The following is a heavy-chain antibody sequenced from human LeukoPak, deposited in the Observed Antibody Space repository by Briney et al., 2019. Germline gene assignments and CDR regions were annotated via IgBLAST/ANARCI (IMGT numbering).Heavy chain of an antibody. Sequence: PGGSLRLSCAASGFTFDDYAMHWVRQAPGKGLEWVSGISWNSGTTGYADSVRGRFTISRDSAKNSLSLQMNSLRAEDTAVYYCARVEFGEYSSYFDDWGQGTLVTVSS. V-gene: IGHV3-9*01. CDR2: ISWNSGTT. D-gene: IGHD3-10*01. CDR3: ARVEFGEYSSYFDD. CDR1: GFTFDDYA. J-gene: IGHJ4*02.